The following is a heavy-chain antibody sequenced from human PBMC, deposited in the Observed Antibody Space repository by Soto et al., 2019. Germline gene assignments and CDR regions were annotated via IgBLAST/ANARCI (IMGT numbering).Heavy chain of an antibody. D-gene: IGHD3-9*01. CDR3: AKDPPQWDDILTGYSEVIDFDY. J-gene: IGHJ4*02. V-gene: IGHV3-23*01. Sequence: GGSMRVSCTAAGFTIISYAMSWVRQNTGKGLEWVSAISGSGGSTYYADSVKGRFTISRDNSKNTLYLQMNSLRAEDTAVYYCAKDPPQWDDILTGYSEVIDFDYWGQGTLVTVSS. CDR2: ISGSGGST. CDR1: GFTIISYA.